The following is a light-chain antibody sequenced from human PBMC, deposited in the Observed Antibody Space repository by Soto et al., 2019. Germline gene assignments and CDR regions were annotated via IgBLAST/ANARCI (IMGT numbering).Light chain of an antibody. J-gene: IGKJ1*01. CDR1: QGIRNH. Sequence: DIQLTQSPSFLSASVGDEVTITCRASQGIRNHLAWYQQEPGKAPKLLIYTASTLQSGVPSRFSGGGSGTEFTLTISSLQPEDFATDYCQQLNGFPPWTFGQGTKVEIK. CDR2: TAS. V-gene: IGKV1-9*01. CDR3: QQLNGFPPWT.